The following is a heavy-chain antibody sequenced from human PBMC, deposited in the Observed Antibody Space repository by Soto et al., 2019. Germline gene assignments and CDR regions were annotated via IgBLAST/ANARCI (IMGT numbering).Heavy chain of an antibody. CDR1: GGFLSESY. CDR2: IYYSGKT. Sequence: KTSETLSLACAVYGGFLSESYWTWIRQPPGKGLEWIGTIYYSGKTYYHPALKSRVTISVDTSNNRFSLKLSSVTAADTAVYYCARHGSYWGQGTLVTVSS. CDR3: ARHGSY. J-gene: IGHJ4*02. V-gene: IGHV4-34*01.